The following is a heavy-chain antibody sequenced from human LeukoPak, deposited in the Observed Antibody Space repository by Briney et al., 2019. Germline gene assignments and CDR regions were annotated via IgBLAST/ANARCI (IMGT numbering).Heavy chain of an antibody. CDR2: IYYSGST. CDR1: GGSTSSYY. J-gene: IGHJ4*02. D-gene: IGHD2-15*01. CDR3: ARGYCSGGSCYRFAFDY. Sequence: PSETLSLTCTVSGGSTSSYYWSWIRQPPGKGLEWIGYIYYSGSTNYNPSLKSRVTISVDTSKNQFSLKLSSVTAADTAVYYCARGYCSGGSCYRFAFDYWGQGTLVTVSS. V-gene: IGHV4-59*01.